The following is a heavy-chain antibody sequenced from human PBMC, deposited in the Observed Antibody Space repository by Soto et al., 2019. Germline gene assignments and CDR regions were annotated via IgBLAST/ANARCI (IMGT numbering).Heavy chain of an antibody. D-gene: IGHD3-22*01. J-gene: IGHJ4*02. Sequence: QVQLVESGGGVVQPGRSLRLSCAASGFTFSSYGMHWVRQAPGKGLEWVAVISYDGSNKYYADSVKGRFTISRDNSKNTLYLQMNSLRAEDTAVYYCAEAPSRITMIVVVTLPDYWGQGTLVTVSS. V-gene: IGHV3-30*18. CDR2: ISYDGSNK. CDR1: GFTFSSYG. CDR3: AEAPSRITMIVVVTLPDY.